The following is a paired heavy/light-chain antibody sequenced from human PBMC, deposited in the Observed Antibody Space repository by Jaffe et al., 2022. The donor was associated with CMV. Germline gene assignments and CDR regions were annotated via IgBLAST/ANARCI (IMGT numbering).Heavy chain of an antibody. CDR1: GYSFTDHT. V-gene: IGHV1-3*01. J-gene: IGHJ3*01. CDR2: INVAHGNT. CDR3: ARDRFYKGGDVFDL. D-gene: IGHD1-1*01. Sequence: QVHLVQSGAEVKKPGASVNISCTAFGYSFTDHTIHWVRQAPGQALEWMGWINVAHGNTQNSERFQGRVTFTRDSSANTAYMELNNLKSEDTALYFCARDRFYKGGDVFDLWGLGTMVTVSS.
Light chain of an antibody. Sequence: EMIMTQSPVSLSVSPGEIVTLSCRASQNIGNHLAWYQHKPGQPPRLLIHDVSTRAADVPARFSGSGSGTEFTLTINSLQSEDFALYFCLQYSNWPHRYTFGQGTKLEIK. CDR1: QNIGNH. J-gene: IGKJ2*01. CDR2: DVS. CDR3: LQYSNWPHRYT. V-gene: IGKV3-15*01.